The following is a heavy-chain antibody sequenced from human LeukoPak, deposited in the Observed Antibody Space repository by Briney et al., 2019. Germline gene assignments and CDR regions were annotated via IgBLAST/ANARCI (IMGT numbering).Heavy chain of an antibody. V-gene: IGHV3-23*01. CDR2: ISGSGGST. Sequence: SGGSLRLSCAASGFTFSSYAMSWVRQAPGKGLEWVSAISGSGGSTYYADSVKGLFTISRDNSKNTLYLQMNSLRAEDTAVYYCAKGRGRYGSGSYYNWIFDYWGQGTLVTVSS. D-gene: IGHD3-10*01. J-gene: IGHJ4*02. CDR1: GFTFSSYA. CDR3: AKGRGRYGSGSYYNWIFDY.